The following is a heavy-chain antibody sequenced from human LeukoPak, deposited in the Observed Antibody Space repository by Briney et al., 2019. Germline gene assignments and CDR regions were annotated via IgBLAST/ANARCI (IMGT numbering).Heavy chain of an antibody. J-gene: IGHJ4*02. CDR2: IDSGGRT. D-gene: IGHD3-22*01. CDR3: ARGHYYNSSGLVY. CDR1: GFTVSSNY. V-gene: IGHV3-66*02. Sequence: GGSLRLSCAASGFTVSSNYMNWVRQAPGKGLEWVSVIDSGGRTFYADSVKGRFTISRDNSKNTLYLQMNSLRAEDTAVYYCARGHYYNSSGLVYWGQGTLVTVSS.